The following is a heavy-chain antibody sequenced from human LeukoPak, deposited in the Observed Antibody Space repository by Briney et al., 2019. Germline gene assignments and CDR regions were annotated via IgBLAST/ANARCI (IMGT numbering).Heavy chain of an antibody. Sequence: SETLSLTCTVSGGSISSSNYYWGWIRQPPGKGLEWIGSIYYSGSTYNNPSLMSRVTISVDTSKNQFSLKLSSVTAADTAVYYCARGGITATGTPFDYWGQGTLVTVSS. CDR2: IYYSGST. D-gene: IGHD6-13*01. CDR1: GGSISSSNYY. J-gene: IGHJ4*02. CDR3: ARGGITATGTPFDY. V-gene: IGHV4-39*01.